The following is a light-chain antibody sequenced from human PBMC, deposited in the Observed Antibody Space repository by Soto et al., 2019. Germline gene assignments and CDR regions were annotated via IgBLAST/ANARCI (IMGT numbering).Light chain of an antibody. V-gene: IGKV1-5*03. CDR1: QSISSW. Sequence: DIQMTQSPATLSASVGDRVTITCRASQSISSWLAWYQQKPGKAPNLLIYKASSLESGVPSRFSGSGSGTEFTLPISSLQPDDFATYYCQQSFTFGPGTKVHIK. CDR2: KAS. CDR3: QQSFT. J-gene: IGKJ3*01.